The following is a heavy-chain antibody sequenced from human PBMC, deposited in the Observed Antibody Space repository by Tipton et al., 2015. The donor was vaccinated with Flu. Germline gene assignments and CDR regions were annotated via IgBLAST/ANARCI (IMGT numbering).Heavy chain of an antibody. CDR3: ARDRSTHGMDV. V-gene: IGHV3-53*01. J-gene: IGHJ6*02. D-gene: IGHD2-2*01. CDR2: IYSGGST. CDR1: GFTVSSNY. Sequence: SLRLSCAASGFTVSSNYMSWVRQAPGKGLEWVSVIYSGGSTYYADSVKGRFTISRDNSKNTLYLQINSPRAEDTAVYYCARDRSTHGMDVWGQGTTVTVSS.